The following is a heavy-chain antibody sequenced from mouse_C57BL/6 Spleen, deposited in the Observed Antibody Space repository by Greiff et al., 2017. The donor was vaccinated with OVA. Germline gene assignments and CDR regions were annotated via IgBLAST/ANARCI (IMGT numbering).Heavy chain of an antibody. J-gene: IGHJ2*01. D-gene: IGHD2-1*01. CDR1: GYSITSGYY. V-gene: IGHV3-6*01. CDR3: AREDGNPSFDY. CDR2: ISYDGSN. Sequence: EVKLMESGPGLVKPSQSLSLTCSVTGYSITSGYYWNWIRQFPGNKLEWMGYISYDGSNNYNPSLKNRISITRDTSKNQFFLKLNSVTTEDTATYYCAREDGNPSFDYWGQGTTLTVSS.